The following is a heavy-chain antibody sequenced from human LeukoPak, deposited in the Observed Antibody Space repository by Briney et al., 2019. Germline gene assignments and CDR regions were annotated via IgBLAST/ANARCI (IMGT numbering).Heavy chain of an antibody. CDR3: ARHEGSCTHGVCYMQRFDR. CDR2: IYYSGST. D-gene: IGHD2-8*01. Sequence: SETLSLTCTVSGGSISSYYWSWIRQPPGKGLEWIGYIYYSGSTNYNPSLKSRVTISVDKYKNQFSLKLSSGTGADTAVYYCARHEGSCTHGVCYMQRFDRWGEGSLVTVSS. CDR1: GGSISSYY. J-gene: IGHJ5*02. V-gene: IGHV4-59*08.